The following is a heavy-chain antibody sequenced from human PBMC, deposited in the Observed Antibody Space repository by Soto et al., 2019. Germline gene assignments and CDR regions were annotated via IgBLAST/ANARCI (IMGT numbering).Heavy chain of an antibody. J-gene: IGHJ4*02. Sequence: GGSLRLSCAASGFTFSSYAMSWVRQAPGKGLEWVSAISGSGGSTYYADSVKGRFTISRDNSKNTLYLQMNSLRAEDTAVYYCAKDPFTRLQLPSGFDYWGQGTLVTVSS. D-gene: IGHD5-12*01. CDR2: ISGSGGST. V-gene: IGHV3-23*01. CDR1: GFTFSSYA. CDR3: AKDPFTRLQLPSGFDY.